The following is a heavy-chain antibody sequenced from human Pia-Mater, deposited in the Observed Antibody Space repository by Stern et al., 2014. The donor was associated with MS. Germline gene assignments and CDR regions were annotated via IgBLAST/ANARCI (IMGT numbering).Heavy chain of an antibody. J-gene: IGHJ3*02. V-gene: IGHV1-69*14. CDR1: GGTFSSDA. Sequence: QVQLVQSGAEVKKPGSSVKVSCKASGGTFSSDAISWGRQAPGQGIERMGGIIPIFGTANYAQKFQRRVTITADKSPTTDHSVLSLLRSEDTAVYYCARDYGMTTTPGAFDIWGQGTMVTVSS. D-gene: IGHD5-24*01. CDR2: IIPIFGTA. CDR3: ARDYGMTTTPGAFDI.